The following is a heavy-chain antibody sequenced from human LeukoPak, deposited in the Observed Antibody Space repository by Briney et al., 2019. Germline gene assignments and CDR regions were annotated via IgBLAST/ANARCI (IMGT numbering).Heavy chain of an antibody. D-gene: IGHD1-26*01. Sequence: SETLSLTCTVSGGSISSYYWSWIRQPPGKGLEWIGSIYNGGSTYYNPSLKSRVTISVDTSNNQFSLRLSSVTAADTAVYYCATTTIRLGFWGQGTLVTVSS. CDR3: ATTTIRLGF. CDR1: GGSISSYY. CDR2: IYNGGST. J-gene: IGHJ4*02. V-gene: IGHV4-59*12.